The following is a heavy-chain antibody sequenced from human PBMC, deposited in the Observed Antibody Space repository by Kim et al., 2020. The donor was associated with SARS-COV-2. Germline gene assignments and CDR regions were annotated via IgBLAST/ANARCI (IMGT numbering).Heavy chain of an antibody. V-gene: IGHV3-11*01. CDR1: GFTFRDYY. D-gene: IGHD5-12*01. Sequence: GGSLRLSCVASGFTFRDYYINWIRQAPEKGLEWVSSISSGGFDIYYADSVKGRFTISRDNAKNSLFLQMNSLRAEDTAVYYCARGVGSGYDYSRGIDYWGQGALVAVSS. J-gene: IGHJ4*02. CDR3: ARGVGSGYDYSRGIDY. CDR2: ISSGGFDI.